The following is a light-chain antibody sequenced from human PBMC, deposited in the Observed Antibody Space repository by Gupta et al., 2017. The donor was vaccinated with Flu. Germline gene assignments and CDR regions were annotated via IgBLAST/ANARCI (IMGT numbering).Light chain of an antibody. CDR1: QSVGTN. CDR3: QQYDDWPPRT. J-gene: IGKJ1*01. CDR2: GAS. V-gene: IGKV3-15*01. Sequence: ATLSVSPGERATLYCRASQSVGTNLAWYQQRPGQAPRLLIYGASTRATGIPVRFSGSGSGTEFTLAITSLQSEDFAVFYCQQYDDWPPRTFGQGTKVEIK.